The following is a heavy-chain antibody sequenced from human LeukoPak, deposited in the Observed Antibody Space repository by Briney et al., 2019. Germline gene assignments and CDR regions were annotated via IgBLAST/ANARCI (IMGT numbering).Heavy chain of an antibody. J-gene: IGHJ6*02. CDR2: ISYDGSNK. CDR1: GFTFSSYA. CDR3: ARPLQRYYYYGMDV. D-gene: IGHD4-11*01. Sequence: GGSLRLSCAASGFTFSSYAMHRVRQAPGKGLEWVAVISYDGSNKYYADSVKGRFTISRDNSKNTLYLQMNSLRAEDTAVYYCARPLQRYYYYGMDVWGQGTTVTVSS. V-gene: IGHV3-30-3*01.